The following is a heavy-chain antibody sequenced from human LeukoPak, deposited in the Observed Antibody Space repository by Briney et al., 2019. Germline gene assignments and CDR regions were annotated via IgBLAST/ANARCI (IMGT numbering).Heavy chain of an antibody. V-gene: IGHV4-31*03. D-gene: IGHD3-22*01. CDR1: GGSISSGGYY. CDR2: IYYSGST. J-gene: IGHJ4*02. Sequence: SETLSLTCTVSGGSISSGGYYWSWIRQHPGKGLEWIGYIYYSGSTYYNPSLKSRATISVDTSKNQFSLKLSSVTAADTAVYYCARYDSSGYYCHWGQGTLVTVSS. CDR3: ARYDSSGYYCH.